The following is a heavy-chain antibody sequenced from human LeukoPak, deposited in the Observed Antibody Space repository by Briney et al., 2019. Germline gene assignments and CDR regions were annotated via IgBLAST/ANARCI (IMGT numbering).Heavy chain of an antibody. J-gene: IGHJ4*02. D-gene: IGHD4/OR15-4a*01. CDR2: IYYSGSI. CDR1: GGSINSRSDY. CDR3: ARRPGEYGGNDFDY. V-gene: IGHV4-39*01. Sequence: PSETLSLTCTVSGGSINSRSDYWGWIRQPPGKGLEWIGSIYYSGSIHYNPSLKSRVTMSIDTSKNQYSLKLSSVTAADTAVYYCARRPGEYGGNDFDYWGQGTLVTVSS.